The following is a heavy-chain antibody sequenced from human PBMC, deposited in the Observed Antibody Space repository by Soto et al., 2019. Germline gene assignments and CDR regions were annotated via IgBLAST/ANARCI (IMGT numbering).Heavy chain of an antibody. CDR2: MNPDSGNT. CDR3: ARDRPFDY. D-gene: IGHD2-15*01. V-gene: IGHV1-8*01. Sequence: ASVKVSCKASGYTFTSHDINWVRQATGQGLEWMGWMNPDSGNTGYAQKFQGRLTITRGTSISTFYMELSSLRFEDTAIYYCARDRPFDYWGQGTLVTVSS. J-gene: IGHJ4*02. CDR1: GYTFTSHD.